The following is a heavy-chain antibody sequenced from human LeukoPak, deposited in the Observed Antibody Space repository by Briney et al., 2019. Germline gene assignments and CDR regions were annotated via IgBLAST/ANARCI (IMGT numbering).Heavy chain of an antibody. V-gene: IGHV4-38-2*01. CDR2: IYHSGST. CDR1: GYSISSGYY. CDR3: ARKTAVAGIIDY. D-gene: IGHD6-19*01. Sequence: MPSETLSLTCAVSGYSISSGYYWGWIRQPPGKGLEWIGSIYHSGSTYYNPSLKSRVTISVDTSKNQFSLKLSSVTAADTAVYYCARKTAVAGIIDYWGQGTLVTVSS. J-gene: IGHJ4*02.